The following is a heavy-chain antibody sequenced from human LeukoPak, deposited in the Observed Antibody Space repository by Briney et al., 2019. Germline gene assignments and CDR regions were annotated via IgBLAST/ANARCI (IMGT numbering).Heavy chain of an antibody. V-gene: IGHV4-61*02. Sequence: SETLSPTCTVSGGSITNLDYYWTWIRQPAGKRLEWIGRIYTSGGTNYNPSLKCRVTMSVDRSKNEISLHLASLTAADTALYYCAGRGSSSGTFDIWGPGTFVTVSS. J-gene: IGHJ3*02. CDR2: IYTSGGT. CDR1: GGSITNLDYY. CDR3: AGRGSSSGTFDI. D-gene: IGHD3-10*01.